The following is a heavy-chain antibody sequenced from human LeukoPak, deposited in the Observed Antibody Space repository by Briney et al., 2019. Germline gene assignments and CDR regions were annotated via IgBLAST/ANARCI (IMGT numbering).Heavy chain of an antibody. CDR1: GFTFSSYG. J-gene: IGHJ4*02. CDR2: ISYDGSNK. CDR3: AKPVCSSTSCYVGYFDY. V-gene: IGHV3-30*18. Sequence: GGSLRLSCAASGFTFSSYGMHWVRQAPGKGLEWVAVISYDGSNKYYADSVKGRFTISRDNSKNTLYLQMNSLRAEDTAVYYCAKPVCSSTSCYVGYFDYWGQGTLVTVSS. D-gene: IGHD2-2*01.